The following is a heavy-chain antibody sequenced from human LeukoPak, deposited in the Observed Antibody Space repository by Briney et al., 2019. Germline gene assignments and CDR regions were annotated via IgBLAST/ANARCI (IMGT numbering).Heavy chain of an antibody. CDR2: IYTSGST. J-gene: IGHJ4*02. Sequence: ASETLSLTCTVSGGSISSYYWSWIRQPAGKGLEWIGRIYTSGSTNYNPSLKSRVTISVDTSKNQFSLKLSSVTAADTAVYYCARESLWFGELKGVDYWGQGTLVTVSS. CDR3: ARESLWFGELKGVDY. V-gene: IGHV4-4*07. D-gene: IGHD3-10*01. CDR1: GGSISSYY.